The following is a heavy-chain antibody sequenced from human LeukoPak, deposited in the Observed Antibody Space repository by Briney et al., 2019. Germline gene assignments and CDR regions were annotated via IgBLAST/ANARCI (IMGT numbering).Heavy chain of an antibody. Sequence: GESLRLSCAASGFTFSSYEMNWVRQAPGKGLEWVSYISSSGSTIYYADSVKGRFTISRDNAKNSLYLQMNSLRAEDTAVYYCALYFDWLWGGNLDYWGQGTLVTVSS. J-gene: IGHJ4*02. CDR3: ALYFDWLWGGNLDY. D-gene: IGHD3-9*01. CDR1: GFTFSSYE. V-gene: IGHV3-48*03. CDR2: ISSSGSTI.